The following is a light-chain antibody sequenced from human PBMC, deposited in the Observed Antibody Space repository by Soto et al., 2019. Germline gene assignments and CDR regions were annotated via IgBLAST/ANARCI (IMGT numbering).Light chain of an antibody. CDR1: QILLHSDRKTY. J-gene: IGKJ1*01. V-gene: IGKV2D-29*01. CDR3: QQFNSYSPGE. CDR2: EVS. Sequence: DIVITHTPFSLSVTPVHPASISFKSSQILLHSDRKTYLYWYLQKPGQPPQFLMYEVSNRFSGVPDRFSGSGSGTEFTLTISSLQPDDFATYYCQQFNSYSPGEFGQGTKVDIK.